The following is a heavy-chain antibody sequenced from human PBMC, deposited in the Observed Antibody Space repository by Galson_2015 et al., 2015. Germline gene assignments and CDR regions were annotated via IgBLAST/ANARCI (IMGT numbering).Heavy chain of an antibody. D-gene: IGHD5-18*01. Sequence: TLSLTCTVSGGSISSADYYWSWIRQHPGKGLEWIGYIYYSGSTYYNPSLKSRVTISVDTSKRQFSLRLSSVTAADTAVYYCARGGSNSGLRGYSYGFSCFDYWGQGTLVTISS. V-gene: IGHV4-31*03. CDR3: ARGGSNSGLRGYSYGFSCFDY. CDR1: GGSISSADYY. J-gene: IGHJ4*02. CDR2: IYYSGST.